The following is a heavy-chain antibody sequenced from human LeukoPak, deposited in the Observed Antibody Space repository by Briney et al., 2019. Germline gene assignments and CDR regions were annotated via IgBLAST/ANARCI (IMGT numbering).Heavy chain of an antibody. CDR1: GFTFSSYI. J-gene: IGHJ4*02. V-gene: IGHV3-48*04. CDR2: ISSSSTI. CDR3: ARAGNHRNSGYDY. Sequence: GGSLRLSCAASGFTFSSYIMNWVRQAPGKGLEWVSYISSSSTIYYADSVKGRFTISRDNAKNSLYLRMNSLRAEDTAVYYCARAGNHRNSGYDYWGQGTLVTVSS. D-gene: IGHD5-12*01.